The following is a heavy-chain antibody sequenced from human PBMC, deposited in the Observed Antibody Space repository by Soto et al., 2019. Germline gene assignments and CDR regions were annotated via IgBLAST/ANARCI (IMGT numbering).Heavy chain of an antibody. J-gene: IGHJ4*02. Sequence: LRLSCAASGFTFSSYSMNWVRQAPGKGLEWVSSISSSSSYIYYADSVKGRFTISRDNAKNSLYLQMNSLRAEDTAVYYCASWTYYYDSSGYLFDYWGQGTLVTVS. V-gene: IGHV3-21*01. D-gene: IGHD3-22*01. CDR1: GFTFSSYS. CDR2: ISSSSSYI. CDR3: ASWTYYYDSSGYLFDY.